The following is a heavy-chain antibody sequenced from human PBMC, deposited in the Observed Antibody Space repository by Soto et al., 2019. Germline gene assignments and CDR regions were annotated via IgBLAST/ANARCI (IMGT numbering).Heavy chain of an antibody. CDR2: IRSKGYGGTT. Sequence: SLRLSCTGSGFTFGDFGMSWFRQAPGKGLEWLSFIRSKGYGGTTESAASVRGRFITSREDSKSIAYLQMKSLKTEDTAVYYCARSTSWPQEYYYGMDVWGQGTTVTVSS. J-gene: IGHJ6*02. V-gene: IGHV3-49*03. CDR1: GFTFGDFG. CDR3: ARSTSWPQEYYYGMDV.